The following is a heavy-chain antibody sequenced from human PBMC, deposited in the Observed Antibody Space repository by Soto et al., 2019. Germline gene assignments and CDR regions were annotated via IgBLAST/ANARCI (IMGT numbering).Heavy chain of an antibody. Sequence: QLQLQESGPGLVKPSETLSLTCTVSGGSISSSSYYWGCIRQPPGKGLEWIGSIYYSGSTYYNPSLNRRVTISVDTSKNQFSLKLSSVTAADTAVYYCARHTPAISISDHWGQGTLVTVSS. J-gene: IGHJ4*02. CDR3: ARHTPAISISDH. D-gene: IGHD2-15*01. CDR1: GGSISSSSYY. CDR2: IYYSGST. V-gene: IGHV4-39*01.